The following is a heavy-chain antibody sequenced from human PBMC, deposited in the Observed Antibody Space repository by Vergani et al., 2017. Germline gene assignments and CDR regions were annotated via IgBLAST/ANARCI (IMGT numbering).Heavy chain of an antibody. D-gene: IGHD2-2*01. CDR2: IYHSGST. J-gene: IGHJ3*02. V-gene: IGHV4-4*02. CDR3: AXGYCSSTSCHGNDAFDI. Sequence: QVQLQESGPGLVQPSGTLSLTCAVSGGPISSSNWWSWVRQPPGKGLEWVGEIYHSGSTNYNPSLKSRVTISVDKSKNPFSLKLSSVTAADTAVYYCAXGYCSSTSCHGNDAFDIWGQGTMVTVSS. CDR1: GGPISSSNW.